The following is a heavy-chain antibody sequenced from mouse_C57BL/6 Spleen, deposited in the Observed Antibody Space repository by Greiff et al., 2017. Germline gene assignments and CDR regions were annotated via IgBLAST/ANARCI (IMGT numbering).Heavy chain of an antibody. CDR3: CRGLYGCWFAY. Sequence: VQLQQSGPELVKPGASVKMSCKASGYTFTDYNMHWVKQSHGKSLEWIGYINPNNGGTSYNQKYKGKATLTVNKSSSTAYMLHRSLTSADDAVYYCCRGLYGCWFAYWGQGTLVTVSA. V-gene: IGHV1-22*01. CDR2: INPNNGGT. CDR1: GYTFTDYN. D-gene: IGHD1-1*01. J-gene: IGHJ3*01.